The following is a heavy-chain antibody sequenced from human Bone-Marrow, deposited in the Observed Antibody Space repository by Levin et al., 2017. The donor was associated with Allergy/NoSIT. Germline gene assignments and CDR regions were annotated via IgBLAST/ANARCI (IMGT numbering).Heavy chain of an antibody. Sequence: GGSLRLSCVASGFTFRHYTMNWVRQAPGKGLEWVSCVTSSGDSTYYADSVKGRFTISRDNAKNSLYLQLNRLRDEDTAMYYCARDPARGYYDSSGYSGDHWGQGTLVTVSS. CDR2: VTSSGDST. CDR3: ARDPARGYYDSSGYSGDH. D-gene: IGHD3-22*01. J-gene: IGHJ4*02. CDR1: GFTFRHYT. V-gene: IGHV3-48*02.